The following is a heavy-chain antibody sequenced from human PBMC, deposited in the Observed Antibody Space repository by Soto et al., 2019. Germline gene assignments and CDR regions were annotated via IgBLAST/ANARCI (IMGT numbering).Heavy chain of an antibody. V-gene: IGHV3-53*04. J-gene: IGHJ6*02. CDR2: IYSGGST. D-gene: IGHD6-13*01. CDR1: GFTVSSNY. CDR3: ARRQAAAEGVYGMDV. Sequence: EVQLVESGGGLVQPGGSLRLSCAASGFTVSSNYMSWVRQAPGKGLEWVSVIYSGGSTYYADSVKGRFTISRHNSKNTLYLQMNSLRAEDTAVYYCARRQAAAEGVYGMDVWGQGTTVTVSS.